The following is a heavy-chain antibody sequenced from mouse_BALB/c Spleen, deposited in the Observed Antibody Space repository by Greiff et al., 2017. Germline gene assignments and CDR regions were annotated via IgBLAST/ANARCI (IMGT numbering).Heavy chain of an antibody. CDR1: SYTFTDYA. CDR3: ARVYGSSYDWYFDV. V-gene: IGHV1-67*01. Sequence: QVQLKESGPELVRPGVSVKISCKGSSYTFTDYAMHWVKQSHAKSLEWIGVISTYYGNTNYNQKFKGKATMTVDKSSSTAYMELARLTSEDSAIYYCARVYGSSYDWYFDVWGAGTTVTVSS. D-gene: IGHD1-1*01. CDR2: ISTYYGNT. J-gene: IGHJ1*01.